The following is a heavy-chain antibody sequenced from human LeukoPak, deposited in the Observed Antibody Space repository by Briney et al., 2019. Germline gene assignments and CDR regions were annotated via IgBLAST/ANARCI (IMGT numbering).Heavy chain of an antibody. J-gene: IGHJ4*02. CDR2: ISTYNGDT. D-gene: IGHD2-2*01. CDR1: GYTFIKYG. Sequence: ASVKVSCKASGYTFIKYGISWVRQAPGQGLEWMGWISTYNGDTHYAQKFQGRVTMTRDTSISTAYMELSRLRSDDTAVYYCARGGQYCSSISCYFDYWGQGTLVTVSS. CDR3: ARGGQYCSSISCYFDY. V-gene: IGHV1-18*01.